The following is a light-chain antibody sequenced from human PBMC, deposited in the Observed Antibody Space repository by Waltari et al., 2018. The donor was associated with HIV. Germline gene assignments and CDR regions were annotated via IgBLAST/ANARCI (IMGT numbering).Light chain of an antibody. CDR1: SSDVGGSKY. V-gene: IGLV2-23*02. CDR3: CSNVGSSSWV. Sequence: QSALSQPASVSGFPGQSITISCTGTSSDVGGSKYVSWYQQKPGKAPKLTIFDVNKRPSGVSDGVSASKSGKTASLTISGLQAEDEADYYCCSNVGSSSWVFGGGTKVTVL. J-gene: IGLJ3*02. CDR2: DVN.